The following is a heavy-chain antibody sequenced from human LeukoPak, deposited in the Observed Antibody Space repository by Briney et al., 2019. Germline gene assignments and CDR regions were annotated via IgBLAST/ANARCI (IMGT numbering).Heavy chain of an antibody. CDR3: AKESSIAVAGFDY. CDR1: GFTFSSYG. J-gene: IGHJ4*02. D-gene: IGHD6-19*01. Sequence: GRSLRLSCAASGFTFSSYGMHWVRQAPGKGLKWVAVISYDGSNKYYADSVKGRFTISRDNSKNTLYLQMNSPRAEDTAVYYCAKESSIAVAGFDYWGQGTLVTVSS. V-gene: IGHV3-30*18. CDR2: ISYDGSNK.